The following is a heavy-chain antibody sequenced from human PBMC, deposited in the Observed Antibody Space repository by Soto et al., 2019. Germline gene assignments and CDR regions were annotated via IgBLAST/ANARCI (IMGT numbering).Heavy chain of an antibody. V-gene: IGHV1-3*01. J-gene: IGHJ4*02. CDR3: ARDVTYYDFWSGYYAHSYFDY. CDR2: INAGNGNT. CDR1: GYTFTSYA. Sequence: ASVKVSCKASGYTFTSYAIHWVRQAPGQRLEWMGWINAGNGNTKYSQKFQGRVTITRDTSASTAYMELSSLRSEDTAVYFCARDVTYYDFWSGYYAHSYFDYWGQGTLVTVSS. D-gene: IGHD3-3*01.